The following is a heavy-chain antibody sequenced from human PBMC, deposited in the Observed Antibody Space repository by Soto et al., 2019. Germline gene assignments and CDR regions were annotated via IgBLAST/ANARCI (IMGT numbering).Heavy chain of an antibody. CDR1: GFTFSSYG. CDR2: ISYDGRNK. Sequence: QVQLVESGGGVVQPGRSLRLSCAASGFTFSSYGIHWVRQAPGKGLEWVAAISYDGRNKDHADSVKGRFTISRDNSKNILYLQMNSLRAEDTAVYYCAKLPYDSTGRAFDIWGQGTMVTVSS. J-gene: IGHJ3*02. V-gene: IGHV3-30*18. D-gene: IGHD3-22*01. CDR3: AKLPYDSTGRAFDI.